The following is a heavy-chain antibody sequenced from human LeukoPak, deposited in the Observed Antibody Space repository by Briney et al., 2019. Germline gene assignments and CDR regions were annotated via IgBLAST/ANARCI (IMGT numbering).Heavy chain of an antibody. CDR2: IYSSGMT. V-gene: IGHV3-53*01. CDR1: GFTVSSNY. Sequence: GGSLILSCAASGFTVSSNYMSWVRQAPGKGLEWVSVIYSSGMTYYADSVKGRFTISRDNSKNTLYFHMNSLRAEDTAVYYCARDLYGVSHDYRGQGTLVTVSS. D-gene: IGHD4-17*01. J-gene: IGHJ4*02. CDR3: ARDLYGVSHDY.